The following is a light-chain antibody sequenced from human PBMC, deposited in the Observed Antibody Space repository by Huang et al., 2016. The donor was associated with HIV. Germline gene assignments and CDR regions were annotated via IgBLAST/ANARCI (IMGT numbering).Light chain of an antibody. CDR1: QSVTSY. J-gene: IGKJ4*01. CDR2: DAS. V-gene: IGKV3-11*01. CDR3: QQRSNWLT. Sequence: EIVLTQSPATLSLSPGEIATLSCRASQSVTSYLAWYQQKPVHAPRLLIYDASNRATGIPARFSGSGSGTDFNITISSLEPEDFAVYYCQQRSNWLTFGGGTKVEIK.